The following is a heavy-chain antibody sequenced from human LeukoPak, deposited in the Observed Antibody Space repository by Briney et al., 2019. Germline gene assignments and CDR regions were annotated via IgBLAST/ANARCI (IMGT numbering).Heavy chain of an antibody. CDR2: ISGSGGST. V-gene: IGHV3-23*01. CDR1: GFSFNNAW. CDR3: AKNYVTPLDY. Sequence: GGSLRLSCAASGFSFNNAWMNWVRRAPGKGLEWVSAISGSGGSTYYADSVKGRFTISRDNSKNTLYLQMNSLRAEDTAVYYCAKNYVTPLDYWGQGTLVTVSS. D-gene: IGHD1-7*01. J-gene: IGHJ4*02.